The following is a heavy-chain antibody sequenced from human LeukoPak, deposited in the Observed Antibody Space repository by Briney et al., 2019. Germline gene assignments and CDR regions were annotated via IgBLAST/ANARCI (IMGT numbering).Heavy chain of an antibody. J-gene: IGHJ4*02. Sequence: SETLSLTCTVSGGSISSGDYYWSWIRQPPGKGLEWIGYIYYSGSTYYNPSLKSRVTISVDTSKNQFSLKLNSVTAADTAVYFCTRSGGWWSLDYWGQGALVTVSS. V-gene: IGHV4-30-4*01. CDR1: GGSISSGDYY. D-gene: IGHD2-8*02. CDR2: IYYSGST. CDR3: TRSGGWWSLDY.